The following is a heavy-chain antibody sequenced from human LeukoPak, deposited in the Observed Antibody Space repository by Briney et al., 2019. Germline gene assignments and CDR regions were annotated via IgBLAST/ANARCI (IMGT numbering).Heavy chain of an antibody. CDR2: IKQDGSEK. V-gene: IGHV3-7*01. Sequence: GGSLRLSCAASGFTFSSYWMSWVRQAPGRGLEWVANIKQDGSEKYYLDSLEGRFTISRDNAKNSVYLQINRLRAEDTAVYYCARRGTIAVPVFWFDPWGQGTLVIVSS. CDR1: GFTFSSYW. D-gene: IGHD6-19*01. CDR3: ARRGTIAVPVFWFDP. J-gene: IGHJ5*02.